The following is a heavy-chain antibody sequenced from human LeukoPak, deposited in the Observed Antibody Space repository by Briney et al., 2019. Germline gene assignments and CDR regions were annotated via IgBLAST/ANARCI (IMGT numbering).Heavy chain of an antibody. J-gene: IGHJ2*01. D-gene: IGHD3-10*01. CDR1: GFSVGTKY. V-gene: IGHV3-53*01. CDR3: ARVGDHYHWYFDL. CDR2: LYSGADT. Sequence: GGSLTLSCEASGFSVGTKYMNWLRQAPGKGLEWLSILYSGADTYYADSVKGRFTISRDSSKNTLFLHMNGLRTDDTAIYYCARVGDHYHWYFDLWGRGTRVSVSS.